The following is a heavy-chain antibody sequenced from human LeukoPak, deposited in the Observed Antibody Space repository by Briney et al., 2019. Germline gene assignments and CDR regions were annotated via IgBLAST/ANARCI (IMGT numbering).Heavy chain of an antibody. CDR2: MSPGGPT. Sequence: GGTLRLSCAGSGFPFSSHGMNWVRQAPGKGLEWVSGMSPGGPTYYADSVKGRFTISRDDSKNTLYLQMKNLRADDTAVYYCARRYMATSAEDFDYWGQGTLVTVSS. D-gene: IGHD3-16*02. CDR3: ARRYMATSAEDFDY. CDR1: GFPFSSHG. V-gene: IGHV3-23*01. J-gene: IGHJ4*02.